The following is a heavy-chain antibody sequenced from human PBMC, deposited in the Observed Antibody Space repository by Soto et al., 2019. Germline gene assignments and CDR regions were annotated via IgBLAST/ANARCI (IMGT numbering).Heavy chain of an antibody. J-gene: IGHJ3*02. CDR1: GFTFSSYG. CDR2: ISYDGSNK. Sequence: QVQLVESGGGVVQPGRSLRLSCAASGFTFSSYGMHWVRQAPGKGLEWVAVISYDGSNKYYADSVKGRFTISRDNSKNTLYLHMNSLRAEDTAVYYCAKPMDYYGSGSNEGAFDIWGQGTMVTVSS. CDR3: AKPMDYYGSGSNEGAFDI. D-gene: IGHD3-10*01. V-gene: IGHV3-30*18.